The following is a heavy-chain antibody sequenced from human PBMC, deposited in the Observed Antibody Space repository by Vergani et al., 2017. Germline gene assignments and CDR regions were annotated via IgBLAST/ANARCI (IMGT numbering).Heavy chain of an antibody. CDR1: VFTFSSYA. Sequence: QVQLVESGGGGVQPGRSLRRSCAASVFTFSSYAIHWVRQAPGKGRERGAVISYDGSNKYYADSVKGRFTISRDNSKNTLYLQMNSLRAEDTAVYYCARGASGDYVSSFDYWGQGTLVTVSS. D-gene: IGHD4-17*01. CDR2: ISYDGSNK. CDR3: ARGASGDYVSSFDY. V-gene: IGHV3-30-3*01. J-gene: IGHJ4*02.